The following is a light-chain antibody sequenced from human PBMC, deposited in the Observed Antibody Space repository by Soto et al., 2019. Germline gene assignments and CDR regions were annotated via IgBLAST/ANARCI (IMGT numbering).Light chain of an antibody. V-gene: IGLV1-40*01. J-gene: IGLJ1*01. CDR3: QSYDSSLIGV. CDR2: ANN. CDR1: NSDIGAGYD. Sequence: QSVLTQPPSVSGAPGQRVTISCTGSNSDIGAGYDVHWYQQLPGTAPKLVIYANNNRPSGVPDQFSASKSGTSASLAITGLQADDEADYYCQSYDSSLIGVFGTGTKLTVL.